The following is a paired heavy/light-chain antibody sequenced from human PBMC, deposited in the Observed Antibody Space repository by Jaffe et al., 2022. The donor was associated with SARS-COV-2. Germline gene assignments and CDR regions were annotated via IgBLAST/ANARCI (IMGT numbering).Heavy chain of an antibody. Sequence: QVQLVESGGGLVKPGGSLRLSCAASGFTLGDYYMAWIRQAPGKGLEWVSHISGSGGTIYYADSVRGRFTMSRDNAKNSVYLQMNSLRGEDTAVYYCAREEYSSSWEWGHSDYWGQGTLVTVSS. V-gene: IGHV3-11*01. J-gene: IGHJ4*02. D-gene: IGHD6-13*01. CDR2: ISGSGGTI. CDR1: GFTLGDYY. CDR3: AREEYSSSWEWGHSDY.
Light chain of an antibody. CDR1: QGIRNY. J-gene: IGKJ1*01. CDR2: AAS. V-gene: IGKV1-27*01. CDR3: QKYNSAPRT. Sequence: DIQMTQSPSSLSASVGDRVTITCRASQGIRNYLAWYQRKPGKVPKLLIYAASTLQSGVPSRFSGSGSGTDFTLTISSLQPEDVATYYCQKYNSAPRTFGQGTKVEIK.